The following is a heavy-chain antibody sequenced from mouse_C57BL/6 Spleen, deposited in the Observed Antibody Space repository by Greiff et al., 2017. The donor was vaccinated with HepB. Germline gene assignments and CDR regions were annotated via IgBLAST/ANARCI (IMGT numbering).Heavy chain of an antibody. CDR2: INPNNGGT. CDR1: GYTFTDYY. J-gene: IGHJ2*01. D-gene: IGHD2-4*01. Sequence: EVQLQQSGPELVKPGASVKISCKASGYTFTDYYMNWVKQSHGKSLEWIGDINPNNGGTSYNQKFKGKATLTVDKSSSTAYMELRSLTSEDSAVYYCARGIYYDYDEDYWGQGTTLTVSS. V-gene: IGHV1-26*01. CDR3: ARGIYYDYDEDY.